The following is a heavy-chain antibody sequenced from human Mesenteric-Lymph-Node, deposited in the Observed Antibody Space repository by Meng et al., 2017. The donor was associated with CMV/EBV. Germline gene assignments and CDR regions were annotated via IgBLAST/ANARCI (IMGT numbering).Heavy chain of an antibody. D-gene: IGHD3-3*01. CDR3: ARHRYDFGSGHLAAYYYYYGMDV. J-gene: IGHJ6*02. CDR2: INHSGST. CDR1: GGSFSGYY. V-gene: IGHV4-34*01. Sequence: SETLSLTCAVYGGSFSGYYWSWIRQPPGKGLEWIGEINHSGSTNYNPSLKSRVTISVDTSKNQFSLKLSSVAAADTAVYYCARHRYDFGSGHLAAYYYYYGMDVWGQGTTVTVSS.